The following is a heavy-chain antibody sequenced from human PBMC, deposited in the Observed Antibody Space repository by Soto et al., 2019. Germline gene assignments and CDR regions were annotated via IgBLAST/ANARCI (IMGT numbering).Heavy chain of an antibody. J-gene: IGHJ4*02. CDR1: GGSISSYY. V-gene: IGHV4-59*08. Sequence: SETLSLTCTVSGGSISSYYWSWIRQPPGKGLEWIGYIYYSGSTNYNPSLKSRVTISVDTSKNQFSLKLSSVTAADTAVYYCARLLIVGATIYFDYWGQGTLVTVSS. CDR3: ARLLIVGATIYFDY. CDR2: IYYSGST. D-gene: IGHD1-26*01.